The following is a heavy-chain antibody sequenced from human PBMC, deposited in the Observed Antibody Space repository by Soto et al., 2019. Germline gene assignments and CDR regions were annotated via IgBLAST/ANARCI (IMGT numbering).Heavy chain of an antibody. D-gene: IGHD5-18*01. Sequence: GGSLRLSCAASGFNFSSYAMHWVRQGPGKGLEGGAVISYDGSNKYYADSVKGRFTISRDNSKNTLYLQMNSLRAEDTAVYYCAREGKHVDTAMDVGYYYYGMEVWGQGTTVTVSS. CDR1: GFNFSSYA. CDR2: ISYDGSNK. CDR3: AREGKHVDTAMDVGYYYYGMEV. V-gene: IGHV3-30-3*01. J-gene: IGHJ6*02.